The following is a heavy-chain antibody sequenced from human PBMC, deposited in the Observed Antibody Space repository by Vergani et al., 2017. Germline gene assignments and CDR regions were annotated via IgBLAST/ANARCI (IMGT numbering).Heavy chain of an antibody. CDR1: EYSFGNYW. CDR3: ARHASFTDS. Sequence: EVELVQSGPEMSKPGESLKISCQGSEYSFGNYWIGWVRQMPGNGLDWMGIIYPADSDTRYSPSFQGQVTISADKSISTAFLQWDSLKASDTALYYCARHASFTDSWGQGTLVTVSS. D-gene: IGHD2/OR15-2a*01. V-gene: IGHV5-51*01. J-gene: IGHJ4*02. CDR2: IYPADSDT.